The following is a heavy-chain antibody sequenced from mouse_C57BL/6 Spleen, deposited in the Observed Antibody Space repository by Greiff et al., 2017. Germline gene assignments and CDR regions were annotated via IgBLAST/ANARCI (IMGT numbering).Heavy chain of an antibody. J-gene: IGHJ4*01. D-gene: IGHD2-1*01. V-gene: IGHV14-3*01. CDR2: IDPANGNT. Sequence: VQLHHSFSSLVGKGAAVKLSCTASGFNIKNTYMHWVKQRPEQGLEWIGRIDPANGNTKYAPKFQGKATITADTSSNTAYLQLSSLTSEDTAIYYCARGNFYAMDYWGQGTSVTVSS. CDR3: ARGNFYAMDY. CDR1: GFNIKNTY.